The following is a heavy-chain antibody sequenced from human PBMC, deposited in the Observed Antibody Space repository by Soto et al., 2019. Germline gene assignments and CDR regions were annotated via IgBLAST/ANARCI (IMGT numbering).Heavy chain of an antibody. CDR3: AMVDVYVTPSPQDV. J-gene: IGHJ6*02. V-gene: IGHV1-18*01. CDR2: INAYNGNT. Sequence: ASVKVSCKASGYTFTNFGISWVRQAPGQGLEWMGWINAYNGNTNYAQNLQGRVTLTTDTSTSTAYMELRSLRSNDTAVYYCAMVDVYVTPSPQDVWGQGTTVT. CDR1: GYTFTNFG. D-gene: IGHD3-16*01.